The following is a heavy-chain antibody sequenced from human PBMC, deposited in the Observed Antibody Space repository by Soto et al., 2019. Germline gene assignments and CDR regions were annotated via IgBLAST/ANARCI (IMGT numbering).Heavy chain of an antibody. Sequence: QVQLQESGPGLVKPSQTLSLTCTVSGGSISSGGTGSYWTWIRQLPGKGLEWIGYIYYTGNTYYIPSLNSRPTISIDTSENQSSLKLTSVTAADTAVYFCASGHDAYKVRYWGQGTLVTVSS. V-gene: IGHV4-31*03. CDR1: GGSISSGGTGSY. CDR3: ASGHDAYKVRY. J-gene: IGHJ4*02. D-gene: IGHD1-1*01. CDR2: IYYTGNT.